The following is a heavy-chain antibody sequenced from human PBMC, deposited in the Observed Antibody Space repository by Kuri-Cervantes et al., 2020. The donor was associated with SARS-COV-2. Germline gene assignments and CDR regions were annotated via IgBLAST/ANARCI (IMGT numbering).Heavy chain of an antibody. V-gene: IGHV1-8*03. J-gene: IGHJ6*04. Sequence: ASVKVSCKASGGTFSSYAISWVRQAPGQGLEWMGWMNPNSGNTGYAQKFQGRVTITRNTSISTAYMELSSLRAEDTAAYYCAKDLVVVPAANVFELQGMDVWGKGTTVTVSS. CDR2: MNPNSGNT. CDR1: GGTFSSYA. CDR3: AKDLVVVPAANVFELQGMDV. D-gene: IGHD2-2*01.